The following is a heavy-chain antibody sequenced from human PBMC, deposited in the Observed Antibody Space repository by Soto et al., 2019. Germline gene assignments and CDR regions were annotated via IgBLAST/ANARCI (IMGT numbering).Heavy chain of an antibody. CDR2: IIPLFGTV. Sequence: QVQLVQSGAEVKKPGSSVQVSCRASGGTFYNSAFTWVRQSPGQGLEWMGGIIPLFGTVNYAQEFQDRVTITADESMSTAYMELSSLRSEDTAVYYCARGEWEPRHAYYYYGMDVWGQGTSVTVSS. V-gene: IGHV1-69*01. CDR1: GGTFYNSA. CDR3: ARGEWEPRHAYYYYGMDV. D-gene: IGHD1-26*01. J-gene: IGHJ6*02.